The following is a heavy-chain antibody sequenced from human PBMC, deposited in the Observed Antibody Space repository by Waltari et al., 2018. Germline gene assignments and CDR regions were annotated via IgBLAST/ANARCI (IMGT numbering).Heavy chain of an antibody. D-gene: IGHD3-9*01. V-gene: IGHV1-69*08. CDR3: ARDRDILTGYYKGFDY. CDR2: IIPIFGTA. Sequence: QVQLVQSGAEVKKPGSSVKVSCKASGGTFSSYAISWVRHAPGQGLEWMGRIIPIFGTANYAQKFQGRVTITADKSTSTAYMELSSLRSEDTAVYYCARDRDILTGYYKGFDYWGQGTLVTVSS. CDR1: GGTFSSYA. J-gene: IGHJ4*02.